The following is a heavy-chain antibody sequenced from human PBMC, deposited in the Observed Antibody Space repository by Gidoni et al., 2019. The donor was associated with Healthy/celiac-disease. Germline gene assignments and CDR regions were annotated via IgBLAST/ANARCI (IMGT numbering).Heavy chain of an antibody. CDR2: YDGSNK. J-gene: IGHJ4*02. CDR3: ARAPRSGSYSIFSGLFDY. Sequence: YDGSNKYYADSVKGRFTISRDNSKNTLYLQMNSLRAEDTAVYYCARAPRSGSYSIFSGLFDYWGQGTLVTVSS. V-gene: IGHV3-33*01. D-gene: IGHD3-10*01.